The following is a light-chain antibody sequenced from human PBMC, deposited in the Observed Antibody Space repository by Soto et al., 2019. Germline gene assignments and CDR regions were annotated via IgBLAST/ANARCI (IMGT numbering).Light chain of an antibody. V-gene: IGLV2-14*01. CDR3: SSFAPGRIYV. Sequence: QSVLTQPASVSGYPGQSITISCTGTSSDVGGYNYVSWYQQHPGKAPKLMIYEVTNRPSGVSNRFSGSKSGNTAFLTISGLQAEDEADYYCSSFAPGRIYVFGSGTKVTVL. CDR1: SSDVGGYNY. CDR2: EVT. J-gene: IGLJ1*01.